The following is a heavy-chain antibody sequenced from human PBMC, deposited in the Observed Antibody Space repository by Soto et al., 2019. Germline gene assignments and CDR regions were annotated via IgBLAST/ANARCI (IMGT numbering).Heavy chain of an antibody. V-gene: IGHV3-53*01. Sequence: GGSLRLSCAASGFTVSSNYMSWVRQAPGKGLEWVSVIYSGGSTYYADSVKGRFTISRDNSKNTLYLQMNSLRAEDTAVYYCARGKYCSSTSSCLGNWFDPWGQGTLVTVSS. CDR1: GFTVSSNY. CDR3: ARGKYCSSTSSCLGNWFDP. CDR2: IYSGGST. J-gene: IGHJ5*02. D-gene: IGHD2-2*01.